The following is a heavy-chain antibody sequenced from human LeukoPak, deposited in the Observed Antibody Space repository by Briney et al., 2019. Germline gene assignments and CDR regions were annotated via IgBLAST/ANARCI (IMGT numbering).Heavy chain of an antibody. D-gene: IGHD4-17*01. CDR3: ARGPVTRFEI. V-gene: IGHV3-53*01. J-gene: IGHJ3*02. CDR2: IYSGGTA. Sequence: GGSLRLSCAASGFTVSSNYMSWVRQAPGKGLEWVSVIYSGGTAYYADSVKGRFTISRDNSNNTLYLQMNSLRAEDTAVYYCARGPVTRFEIWGQGTMVTVSS. CDR1: GFTVSSNY.